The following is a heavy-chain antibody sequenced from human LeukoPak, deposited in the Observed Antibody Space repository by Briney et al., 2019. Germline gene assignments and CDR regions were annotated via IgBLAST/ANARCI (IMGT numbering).Heavy chain of an antibody. CDR2: INPNSGGT. CDR1: GYTFTGYY. D-gene: IGHD6-19*01. Sequence: ASVKVSCTASGYTFTGYYMHWVRQAPGQGLEWMGWINPNSGGTNYAQKFQGRVTMTRDTSISTAYMELSRLRSDDTAVYYCARDRSAVANPIDYWGQGTLVTVSS. J-gene: IGHJ4*02. V-gene: IGHV1-2*02. CDR3: ARDRSAVANPIDY.